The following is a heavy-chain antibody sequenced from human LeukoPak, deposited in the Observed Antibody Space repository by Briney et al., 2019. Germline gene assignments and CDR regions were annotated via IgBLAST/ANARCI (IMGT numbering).Heavy chain of an antibody. V-gene: IGHV3-23*01. CDR3: AKGGGYCSTAACYRSDH. D-gene: IGHD2-2*01. J-gene: IGHJ4*02. Sequence: GGSLRLSCAASGFTFSTFAMTWVRQAPGKGLEWVSSISSSDGSSYYADFVKGRFTISRDNSVNTLYLQMNNLRAEDTAVYYCAKGGGYCSTAACYRSDHWGQGTQVIVSS. CDR2: ISSSDGSS. CDR1: GFTFSTFA.